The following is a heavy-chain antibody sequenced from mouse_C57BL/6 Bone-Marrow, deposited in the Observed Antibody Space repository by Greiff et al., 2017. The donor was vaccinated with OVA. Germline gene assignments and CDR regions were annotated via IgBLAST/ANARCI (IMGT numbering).Heavy chain of an antibody. J-gene: IGHJ1*03. D-gene: IGHD1-1*01. CDR1: GYTFTSYW. CDR2: IDPSDSYT. Sequence: QVQLQQPGAELVRPGTSVKLSCKASGYTFTSYWMHWVKQRPGQGLEWIGVIDPSDSYTNYNQKFKGKATLTVDTSSSTAYVQLSSLTSEDSAVYYCASLLLRYGWYFDVWGTGTTVTVSS. CDR3: ASLLLRYGWYFDV. V-gene: IGHV1-59*01.